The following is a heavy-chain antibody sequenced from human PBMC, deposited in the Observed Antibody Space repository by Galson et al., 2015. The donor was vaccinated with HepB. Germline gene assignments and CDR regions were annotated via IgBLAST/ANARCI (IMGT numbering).Heavy chain of an antibody. CDR2: IWYDGSNK. D-gene: IGHD3-10*01. J-gene: IGHJ3*02. CDR3: VRDLGYGSGSYEAVAFDI. V-gene: IGHV3-33*01. CDR1: GFPFSIYG. Sequence: SLRLSGAAPGFPFSIYGMHGVRQAPGKGLEWVAVIWYDGSNKYYTDPVKGRFTISRDNSKNTLYLQMNSLRAEDTAVYYCVRDLGYGSGSYEAVAFDIWGQGTMVTVSS.